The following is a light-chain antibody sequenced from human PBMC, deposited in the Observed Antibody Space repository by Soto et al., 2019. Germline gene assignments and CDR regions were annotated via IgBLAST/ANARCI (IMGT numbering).Light chain of an antibody. J-gene: IGKJ4*02. CDR2: DAS. CDR1: QSISSY. Sequence: EIVMTQSPATLSLSPGVRATLSCRASQSISSYLAWYQQKPGQAPRLLIYDASNRATGIPARFRGSGSGTDFTHTISRLAPEVSAIYYRQQHTCAPLTFGRGTKVEIK. V-gene: IGKV3-11*01. CDR3: QQHTCAPLT.